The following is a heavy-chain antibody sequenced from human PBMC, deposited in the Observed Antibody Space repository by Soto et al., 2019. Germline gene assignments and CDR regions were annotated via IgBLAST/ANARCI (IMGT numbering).Heavy chain of an antibody. CDR1: GGSISSYY. CDR2: IYYSGST. CDR3: AKNYVNAFDI. J-gene: IGHJ3*02. V-gene: IGHV4-59*01. D-gene: IGHD3-16*01. Sequence: SETLSLTCTVSGGSISSYYWSWIRQPPGKGLEWIGYIYYSGSTNYNPSLKSRVTISVDTSKNQFSLKLSSVTAADTAVYYCAKNYVNAFDIWGQGKMVTVSS.